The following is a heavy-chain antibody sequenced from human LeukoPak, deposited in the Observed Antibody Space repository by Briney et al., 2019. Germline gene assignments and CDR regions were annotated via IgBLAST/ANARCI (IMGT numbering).Heavy chain of an antibody. CDR2: ISAYNGNT. V-gene: IGHV1-18*01. D-gene: IGHD3-10*01. Sequence: ASVKVSCKASGYTFTSYGISWVRQAPGQGLEWMGWISAYNGNTNYAQKLQGRVTMTTDTSTSTAYMELRSLRSDDTAVYYCARSAGRITMVRGVISLDYWGQGTLVTVSS. CDR1: GYTFTSYG. CDR3: ARSAGRITMVRGVISLDY. J-gene: IGHJ4*02.